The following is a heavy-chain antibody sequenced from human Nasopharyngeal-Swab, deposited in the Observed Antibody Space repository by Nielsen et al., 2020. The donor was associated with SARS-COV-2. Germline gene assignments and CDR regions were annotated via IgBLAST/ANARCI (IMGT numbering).Heavy chain of an antibody. V-gene: IGHV3-74*01. CDR1: SFTFSNYW. Sequence: GGSLRLSCAASSFTFSNYWLHWVRQAPGKGLVWVSRISGDGSDISYADSVKGRFTISRDNSKNTLYLQMNSLRAEDTAVYYCARDRPQGGLSGYGDAFDIWGQGTMVTVSS. D-gene: IGHD5-12*01. CDR2: ISGDGSDI. CDR3: ARDRPQGGLSGYGDAFDI. J-gene: IGHJ3*02.